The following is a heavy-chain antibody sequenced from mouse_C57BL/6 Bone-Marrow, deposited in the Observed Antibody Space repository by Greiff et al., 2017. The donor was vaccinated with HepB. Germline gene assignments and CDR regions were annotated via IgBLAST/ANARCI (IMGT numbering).Heavy chain of an antibody. D-gene: IGHD1-1*01. CDR1: GYTFTSYW. Sequence: QVQLQQSGAELVKPGASVKMSCKASGYTFTSYWITWVKQRPGQGLEWIGDIYPGSGSTNYNEKFKSKATLTVDTSSSTAYMQLSSLTSEDSAVYYCARRGRSPTVVPRYAMDYWGQVTSVTVSS. J-gene: IGHJ4*01. CDR2: IYPGSGST. V-gene: IGHV1-55*01. CDR3: ARRGRSPTVVPRYAMDY.